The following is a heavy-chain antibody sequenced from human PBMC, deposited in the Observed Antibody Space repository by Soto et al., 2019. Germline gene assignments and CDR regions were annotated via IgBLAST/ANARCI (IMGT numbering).Heavy chain of an antibody. V-gene: IGHV4-31*03. CDR3: ARERRGLQSDS. J-gene: IGHJ4*02. D-gene: IGHD3-10*01. CDR1: GDSITSGGYY. Sequence: QVHLQESGPGLVKPSQTLSLTCTVSGDSITSGGYYWSWSRQHPGKGLEWIGYIHYTGNSYYTPSLKSRVTIPLDTSKKQFSLRLSYVTAAHTAVYYCARERRGLQSDSWGQGNLGTGSS. CDR2: IHYTGNS.